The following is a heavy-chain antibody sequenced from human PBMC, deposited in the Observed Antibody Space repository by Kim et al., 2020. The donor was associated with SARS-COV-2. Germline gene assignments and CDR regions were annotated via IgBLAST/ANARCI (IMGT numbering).Heavy chain of an antibody. CDR3: ASSSGTYGTNVDPFDI. D-gene: IGHD2-8*01. Sequence: GALRLSCAASGFTFSRNSMNWVRQAPGKGLEWVSSISSSSRDIFYPDSVKGRFTISRDNAKTSLYLQMNSLLTEDTAVYYCASSSGTYGTNVDPFDIWGQGTLVTVSS. CDR2: ISSSSRDI. J-gene: IGHJ3*02. CDR1: GFTFSRNS. V-gene: IGHV3-21*01.